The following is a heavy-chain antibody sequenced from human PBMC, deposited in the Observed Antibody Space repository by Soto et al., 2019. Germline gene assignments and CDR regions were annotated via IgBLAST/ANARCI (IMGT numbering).Heavy chain of an antibody. CDR2: ISYSGST. CDR1: GGSISSNF. J-gene: IGHJ3*02. CDR3: ATYWGAGNDAKGFHI. V-gene: IGHV4-59*06. D-gene: IGHD6-13*01. Sequence: QVQLQESGPGLVKPSETLSLTCTVSGGSISSNFWSWIRQHPGRARGWIGYISYSGSTYYNPSLNSRVIISIDTSRSHFSLRLSSVTAADTAVYYCATYWGAGNDAKGFHIWGQGTVVTVSS.